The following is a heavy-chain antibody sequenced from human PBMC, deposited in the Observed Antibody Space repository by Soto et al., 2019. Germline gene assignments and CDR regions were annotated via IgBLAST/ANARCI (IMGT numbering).Heavy chain of an antibody. V-gene: IGHV3-23*01. D-gene: IGHD4-17*01. J-gene: IGHJ4*02. CDR2: VSGRGDNT. CDR1: GFTFSSYS. Sequence: EVQVLESGGGLVQRGGSLRLSCAGSGFTFSSYSMSWVRQAPGKGLEWVSAVSGRGDNTYYADSVKGRFTISRDNSRNTRFLQMDSLRAEDTAVYYGAKDHHRDDYGDQVYDYWGQGTLVTVSS. CDR3: AKDHHRDDYGDQVYDY.